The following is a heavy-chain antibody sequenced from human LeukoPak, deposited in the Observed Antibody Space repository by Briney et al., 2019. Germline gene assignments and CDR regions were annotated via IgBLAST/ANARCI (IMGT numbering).Heavy chain of an antibody. Sequence: SQTLSLTCTVSGGSISSGDYYWCWIRQPPGKGLEWIGYIYYSGSTYYNPSLKSRVTISVDTSKNQFSLKLSSVTAADTAVYYCARMGDYYDSSGNPKGAFDIWGQGTMVTVSS. CDR3: ARMGDYYDSSGNPKGAFDI. J-gene: IGHJ3*02. CDR2: IYYSGST. D-gene: IGHD3-22*01. CDR1: GGSISSGDYY. V-gene: IGHV4-30-4*01.